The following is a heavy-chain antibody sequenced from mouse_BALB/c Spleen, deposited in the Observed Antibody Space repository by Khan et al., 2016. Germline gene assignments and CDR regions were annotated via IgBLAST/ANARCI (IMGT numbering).Heavy chain of an antibody. CDR2: ISTYYGST. V-gene: IGHV1S137*01. J-gene: IGHJ4*01. D-gene: IGHD1-1*02. CDR3: ARGGGTYGYAMAY. Sequence: QVQLQQPGPELVGPGVSVKISCKASGYTFTNYVMHWVKQSHAKSLEWIGVISTYYGSTKYNEKFKGKATMTLDKSSTTAYMELARLTSEDSAIYYCARGGGTYGYAMAYWGQGTLVTVSS. CDR1: GYTFTNYV.